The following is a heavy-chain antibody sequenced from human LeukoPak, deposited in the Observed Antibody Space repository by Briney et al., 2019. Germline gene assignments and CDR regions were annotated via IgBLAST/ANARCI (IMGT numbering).Heavy chain of an antibody. V-gene: IGHV4-59*01. CDR2: IYYSGST. Sequence: SETLSLTCAVSGGSISTYYWSWIRQPPGKGLEWSGYIYYSGSTNYSPSLKSRVTMSVDTSKNQFSLTLSSVTAADTAVYYCARVRPDYDILTGFGMDVWGQGTTVTVSS. D-gene: IGHD3-9*01. J-gene: IGHJ6*02. CDR1: GGSISTYY. CDR3: ARVRPDYDILTGFGMDV.